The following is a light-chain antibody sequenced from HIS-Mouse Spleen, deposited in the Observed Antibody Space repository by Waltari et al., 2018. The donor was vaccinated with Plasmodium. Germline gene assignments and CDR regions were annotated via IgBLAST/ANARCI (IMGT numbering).Light chain of an antibody. CDR1: QRGSSN. CDR3: QQYNNWSFT. J-gene: IGKJ3*01. CDR2: GAS. Sequence: EIVMTQSPATLSVSPGERATLSCRASQRGSSNLAWYQQKPGQAPRLLIYGASTRATGIPSRFSGSGSGTEFTLTISSLQSEDFAVYYCQQYNNWSFTFGPGTKVDIK. V-gene: IGKV3-15*01.